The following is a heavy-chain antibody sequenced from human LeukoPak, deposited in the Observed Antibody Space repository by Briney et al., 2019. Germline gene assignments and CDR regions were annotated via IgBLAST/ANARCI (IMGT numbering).Heavy chain of an antibody. Sequence: PSETLSLTCTVSGYSISSGYYWGWIRQPPGKGLEWIGSIYHSGSTYYNPSLKSRVTISVDTSKNQFSLKLSSVTAADTAVYYCARDGYNWRFDYWGQGTLVTVSS. D-gene: IGHD5-24*01. V-gene: IGHV4-38-2*02. CDR2: IYHSGST. J-gene: IGHJ4*02. CDR3: ARDGYNWRFDY. CDR1: GYSISSGYY.